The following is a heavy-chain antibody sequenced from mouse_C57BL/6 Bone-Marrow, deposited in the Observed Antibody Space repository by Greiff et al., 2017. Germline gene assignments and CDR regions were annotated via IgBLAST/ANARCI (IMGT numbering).Heavy chain of an antibody. Sequence: VQLQQPGAELVKPGASVKLSCKGSGYTFTSYWMHWVKQRPGQGLEWIGMIHPNSGSTNYNEKFKSKATLTVDKSSSTAYMQLSSLTSEDSAVYYCARRGPIDGYYWYFDVWGTGTTVTVSS. CDR1: GYTFTSYW. J-gene: IGHJ1*03. D-gene: IGHD2-3*01. V-gene: IGHV1-64*01. CDR2: IHPNSGST. CDR3: ARRGPIDGYYWYFDV.